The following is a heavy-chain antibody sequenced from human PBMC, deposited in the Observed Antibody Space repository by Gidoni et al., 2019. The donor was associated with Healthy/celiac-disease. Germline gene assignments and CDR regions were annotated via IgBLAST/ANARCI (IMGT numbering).Heavy chain of an antibody. V-gene: IGHV3-21*01. D-gene: IGHD3-10*01. CDR3: ARVSTYRYGSGSYPQGMDV. J-gene: IGHJ6*03. CDR2: ISSSSSYI. CDR1: GFPFSSYS. Sequence: EVQLVESGGGLVKPGGSLRLSCAASGFPFSSYSMNWVRQAPGKGLEWVSSISSSSSYIYYADSVKGRFTISRDNAKNSLYLQMNSLRAEDTAVYYCARVSTYRYGSGSYPQGMDVWGKGTTVTVSS.